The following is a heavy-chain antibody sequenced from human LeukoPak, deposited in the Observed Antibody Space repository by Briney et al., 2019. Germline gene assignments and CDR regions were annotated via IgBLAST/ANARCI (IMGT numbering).Heavy chain of an antibody. D-gene: IGHD5-18*01. J-gene: IGHJ4*02. CDR3: AKDGTAMAFDY. V-gene: IGHV3-33*06. Sequence: SGGSLGLSCAASGLTFSSYGMHWVRQAPGKGLEWVAVIWYDGSNKYYADSVKGRFTISRDNSKNTLYLQMNSLRAEDTAVYYCAKDGTAMAFDYWGQGTLVTVSS. CDR2: IWYDGSNK. CDR1: GLTFSSYG.